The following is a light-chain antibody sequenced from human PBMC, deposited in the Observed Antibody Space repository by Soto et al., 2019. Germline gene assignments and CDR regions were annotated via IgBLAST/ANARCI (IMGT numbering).Light chain of an antibody. CDR3: LQDYNYPPT. V-gene: IGKV1-6*01. CDR2: AAS. Sequence: ALQMTQSPSSLSASVGDRVTITCRASQGIRNDLGWYQQKPGKAPKLLIYAASSLQSGVPSRFSGSGSGTDFTLTISSLQPEDFAPYYCLQDYNYPPTFGQGTKLEIK. CDR1: QGIRND. J-gene: IGKJ2*01.